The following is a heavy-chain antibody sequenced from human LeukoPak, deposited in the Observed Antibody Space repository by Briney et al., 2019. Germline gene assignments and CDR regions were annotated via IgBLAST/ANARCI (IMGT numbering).Heavy chain of an antibody. V-gene: IGHV4-4*07. CDR3: ARDAGNYRSGGLDY. D-gene: IGHD3-10*01. CDR2: IYSTGST. CDR1: GDSIITYY. Sequence: SETLSLTCSVSGDSIITYYWSWIRQPAGEGLEWIGRIYSTGSTNYNPSLKSRVTMPVATSKNQFSLKLSSVTAADTAVYYCARDAGNYRSGGLDYWGQGTLVTVSS. J-gene: IGHJ4*02.